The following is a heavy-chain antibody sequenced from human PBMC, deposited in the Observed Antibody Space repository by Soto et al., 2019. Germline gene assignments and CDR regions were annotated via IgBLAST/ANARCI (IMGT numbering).Heavy chain of an antibody. CDR2: VSVSGNA. Sequence: QLQESGPGLVAPSQTLSLRCAVSGDSIGSGAFYWTWVRQVPGKGLEWICFVSVSGNAFYNPSLRSRVAISIETSEHQRALRLLSVTAADAAVYFCARALGGVSSAGMDVWGQGNTGTVSS. J-gene: IGHJ6*02. CDR1: GDSIGSGAFY. D-gene: IGHD3-3*01. CDR3: ARALGGVSSAGMDV. V-gene: IGHV4-31*11.